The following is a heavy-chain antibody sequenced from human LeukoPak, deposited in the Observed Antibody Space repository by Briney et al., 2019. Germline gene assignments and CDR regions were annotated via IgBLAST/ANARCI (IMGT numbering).Heavy chain of an antibody. CDR3: AKDYLDIVVVPAALDAFYI. CDR2: IWFDGSNK. Sequence: GRSLRLSCAASGFTFSSYGMHWVRQAPGKGLEWVAVIWFDGSNKYYADSAKGRLTISRDNSNNTLYLQMNSLRAGAPAVYYCAKDYLDIVVVPAALDAFYICGEGTTVSVSS. D-gene: IGHD2-2*03. V-gene: IGHV3-33*06. J-gene: IGHJ3*02. CDR1: GFTFSSYG.